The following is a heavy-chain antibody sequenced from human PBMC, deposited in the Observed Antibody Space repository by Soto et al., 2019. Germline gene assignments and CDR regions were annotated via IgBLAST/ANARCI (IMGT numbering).Heavy chain of an antibody. CDR2: IWYDGSNK. Sequence: QVQLVESGGGVVQPGRSLRLSCAASGFTFSSYGMHWVRQAPGKGLEWVAVIWYDGSNKYYADSVKGRFTISRDNSKNTLYLPMNSLRAEDTAVYYCARFDRQQLVHPAFDIWGQGAMVSVSS. CDR3: ARFDRQQLVHPAFDI. J-gene: IGHJ3*02. V-gene: IGHV3-33*01. CDR1: GFTFSSYG. D-gene: IGHD6-13*01.